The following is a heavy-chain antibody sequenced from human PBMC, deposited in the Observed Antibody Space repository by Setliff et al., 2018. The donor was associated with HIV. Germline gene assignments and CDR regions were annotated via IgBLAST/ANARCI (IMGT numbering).Heavy chain of an antibody. J-gene: IGHJ4*02. CDR2: IYYSGST. Sequence: WVRQGPGKGLEWVGRIYYSGSTYYNPSLKSRLTISVDTSRNQFSLKLSSLTAADTAVYYCARHYNVNYYVRKDFDYWGQGILVTVSS. CDR3: ARHYNVNYYVRKDFDY. V-gene: IGHV4-39*01. D-gene: IGHD1-26*01.